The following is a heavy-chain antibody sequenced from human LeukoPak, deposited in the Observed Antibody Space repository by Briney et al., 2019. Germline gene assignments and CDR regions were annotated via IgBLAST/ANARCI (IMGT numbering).Heavy chain of an antibody. CDR3: ARVRGSGWYFDL. V-gene: IGHV4-59*01. CDR2: IYYSGST. Sequence: SETLSLTCTVSGGSISSYYWSWIRQPPGKGLEWIGYIYYSGSTNYNPSLKSRVTISVDTSKNQFSLKLSSVTAADTVVYYCARVRGSGWYFDLWGRGTLVTVSS. J-gene: IGHJ2*01. CDR1: GGSISSYY.